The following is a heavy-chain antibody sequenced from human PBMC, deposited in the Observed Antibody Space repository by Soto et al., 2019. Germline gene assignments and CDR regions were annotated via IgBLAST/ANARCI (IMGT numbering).Heavy chain of an antibody. CDR3: ARIELEPTMDV. D-gene: IGHD1-1*01. V-gene: IGHV3-30-3*01. CDR1: GFTFSSYA. J-gene: IGHJ6*02. Sequence: GGSLRLSCAASGFTFSSYAMHWVRQAPGKGLEWVAVISYDGSNKYYADSVKGRFTISRDNSKNTLYLQMNSLRAEDTAVYYCARIELEPTMDVWGQGTTVTVSS. CDR2: ISYDGSNK.